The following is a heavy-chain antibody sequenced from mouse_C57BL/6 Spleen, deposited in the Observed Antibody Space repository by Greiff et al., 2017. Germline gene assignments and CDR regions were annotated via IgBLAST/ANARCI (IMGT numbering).Heavy chain of an antibody. V-gene: IGHV5-4*01. CDR3: ARDLSSYFDY. CDR2: ISDGGSYT. Sequence: EVKVEESGGGLVKPGGSLKLSCAASGFTFSSYAMSWVRQTPEKRLEWVATISDGGSYTYYPDNVKGRFTISRDNAKNNLYLQMSHLKSEDTAMYYCARDLSSYFDYWGQGTTLTVSS. D-gene: IGHD1-1*01. J-gene: IGHJ2*01. CDR1: GFTFSSYA.